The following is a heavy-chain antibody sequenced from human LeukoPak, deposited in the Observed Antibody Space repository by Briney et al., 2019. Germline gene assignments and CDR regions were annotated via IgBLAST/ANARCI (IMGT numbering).Heavy chain of an antibody. CDR3: AGKIRDSEVDY. CDR1: GGSISSSNYC. J-gene: IGHJ4*02. CDR2: ICYSGST. Sequence: SETLSLTCTVSGGSISSSNYCWGWIRQPPGKGLEWIGTICYSGSTFYNPSLKSRVTISLDTSKNQFSLNLSSVTAADTAVYYCAGKIRDSEVDYWGQGTLVTVSS. D-gene: IGHD3-10*01. V-gene: IGHV4-39*07.